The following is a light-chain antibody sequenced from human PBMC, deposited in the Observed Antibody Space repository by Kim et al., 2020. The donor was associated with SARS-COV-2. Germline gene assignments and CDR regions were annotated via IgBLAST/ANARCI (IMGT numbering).Light chain of an antibody. J-gene: IGKJ4*01. CDR1: QDISNY. CDR3: QQYDNLLRT. Sequence: AAVGDRVTITCQASQDISNYLDWDQQRPGQAPKLLIYDASNLETGVPSRFSGSGSGTDFTFTISSLQPEDIATYYCQQYDNLLRTFGGRTKVDIK. V-gene: IGKV1-33*01. CDR2: DAS.